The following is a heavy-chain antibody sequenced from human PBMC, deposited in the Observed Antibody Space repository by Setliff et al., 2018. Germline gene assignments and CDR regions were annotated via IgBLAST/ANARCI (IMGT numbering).Heavy chain of an antibody. D-gene: IGHD3-9*01. CDR2: ISSDSRTT. J-gene: IGHJ4*02. CDR3: TRGTFSDILTGLYDY. CDR1: GFTFSSYS. V-gene: IGHV3-48*01. Sequence: GGSLRLSCAASGFTFSSYSMNWVRQAPGKGLEWISFISSDSRTTYYADSVKGRFTISRDNAKNTLDLQMNSLRAEDSAMYYCTRGTFSDILTGLYDYWGQGTLVTVSS.